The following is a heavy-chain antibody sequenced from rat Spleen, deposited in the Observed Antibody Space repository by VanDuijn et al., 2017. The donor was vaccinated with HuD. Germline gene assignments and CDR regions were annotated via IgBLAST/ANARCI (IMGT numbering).Heavy chain of an antibody. V-gene: IGHV2-47*01. CDR2: IWRGGST. Sequence: QVQLKESGPGLVQPSQTLSLTCTVSGLSLSSNSVNWIRQPPGKGLEWMGVIWRGGSTAHNSLLKSRLSISRDISKSQVFLKMNSLQTEDTATYYCARGGRTFAYWGQGTLVTVSS. CDR3: ARGGRTFAY. CDR1: GLSLSSNS. D-gene: IGHD1-7*01. J-gene: IGHJ3*01.